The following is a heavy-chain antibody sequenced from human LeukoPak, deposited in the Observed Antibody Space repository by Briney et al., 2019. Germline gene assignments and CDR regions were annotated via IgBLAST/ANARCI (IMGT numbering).Heavy chain of an antibody. CDR3: ARLVRLGESSLEIDY. CDR2: IDPSDSYT. V-gene: IGHV5-10-1*01. J-gene: IGHJ4*02. CDR1: GYSFTSYW. Sequence: GESLKISCKGSGYSFTSYWISWVRQMPGKGLEWMGRIDPSDSYTNYSPSFQGHVTISADKSISTAYLQWSSLKASDTAMYYCARLVRLGESSLEIDYWGQGTLVTVSS. D-gene: IGHD3-16*02.